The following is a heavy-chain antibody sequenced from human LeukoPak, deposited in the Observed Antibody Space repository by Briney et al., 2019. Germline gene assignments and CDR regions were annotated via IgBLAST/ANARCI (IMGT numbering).Heavy chain of an antibody. D-gene: IGHD4-23*01. CDR1: GYTFFTYG. CDR3: ARQDGDNSGSLDH. J-gene: IGHJ4*02. V-gene: IGHV1-18*01. CDR2: ISTYNGNT. Sequence: ASVTVSCKASGYTFFTYGVTWVRQAPGQGLEWMGWISTYNGNTIAQKFQGRVTLTTDTSTSTAYMDLRSLKSDDTAVYYCARQDGDNSGSLDHWGQGTLVTVSS.